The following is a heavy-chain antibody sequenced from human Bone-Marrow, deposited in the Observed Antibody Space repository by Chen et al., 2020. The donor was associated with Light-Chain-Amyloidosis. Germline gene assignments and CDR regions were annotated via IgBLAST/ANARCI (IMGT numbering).Heavy chain of an antibody. CDR1: GFTFSSYE. CDR3: ARDSPPDGSFDI. Sequence: EVQLVESGGGLVQPGGSLRLSCAASGFTFSSYEINWVRQAPGKGLEWVSYISGSGNTIYYADSVKGRFTISRDNAKNSLYLQMNSLRAEDTAVYYCARDSPPDGSFDIWGQGTMVTVSP. V-gene: IGHV3-48*03. CDR2: ISGSGNTI. J-gene: IGHJ3*02.